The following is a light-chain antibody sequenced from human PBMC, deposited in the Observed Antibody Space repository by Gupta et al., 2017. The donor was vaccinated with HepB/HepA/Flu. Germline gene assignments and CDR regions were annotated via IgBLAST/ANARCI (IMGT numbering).Light chain of an antibody. CDR2: DAS. J-gene: IGKJ5*01. V-gene: IGKV1-33*01. Sequence: DIQMTQSPSSLSASVGDRVTITCQASQDISNYLNWYQQKPGKAPKLLIYDASNLETGVPSRFSGSGSGTXFTFTIXSLQPAAIATYYCHQDDTLPLTFGXGTRVEIK. CDR1: QDISNY. CDR3: HQDDTLPLT.